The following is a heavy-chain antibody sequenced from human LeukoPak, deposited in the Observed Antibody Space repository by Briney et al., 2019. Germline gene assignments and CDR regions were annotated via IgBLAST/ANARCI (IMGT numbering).Heavy chain of an antibody. CDR2: INHSGST. CDR3: ARVSYFWSGYYMFDY. J-gene: IGHJ4*02. D-gene: IGHD3-3*01. Sequence: SXXLSLTCAVYGGSFSGYYWSWIRQPPGKGLEWIGEINHSGSTNYNPSLKSRVTISVDTSKNQFSLKLSSVTAADTAVYYCARVSYFWSGYYMFDYWGQGTLVTVSS. CDR1: GGSFSGYY. V-gene: IGHV4-34*01.